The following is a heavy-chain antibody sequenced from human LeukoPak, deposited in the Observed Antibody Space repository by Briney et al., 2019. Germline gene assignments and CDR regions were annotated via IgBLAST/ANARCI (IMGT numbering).Heavy chain of an antibody. V-gene: IGHV1-69*04. D-gene: IGHD2-15*01. Sequence: SVKVSCKASGGTFSSYAISWVRQAPGKGLAWMGRIIPILGIANYAQKFQGRVTITADKSTSTAYMELSSLRSEDTAVYYCARDCSGGSCYSVLYFDYWGQGTLVIVSS. CDR3: ARDCSGGSCYSVLYFDY. CDR2: IIPILGIA. CDR1: GGTFSSYA. J-gene: IGHJ4*02.